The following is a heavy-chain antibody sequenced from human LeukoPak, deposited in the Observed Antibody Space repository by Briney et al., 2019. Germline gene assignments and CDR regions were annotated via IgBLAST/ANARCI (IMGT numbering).Heavy chain of an antibody. V-gene: IGHV5-51*01. CDR2: IYPADSDT. CDR1: GYSFTSYW. D-gene: IGHD6-13*01. Sequence: GESLKISCKGSGYSFTSYWIGWVRQMPGKGLEWMGIIYPADSDTRYSPSFQGQVAISADKSISTAYLQWSSLKASDTAMYYCARHDPYSSSWYQIDYWGQGTLVTVSS. J-gene: IGHJ4*02. CDR3: ARHDPYSSSWYQIDY.